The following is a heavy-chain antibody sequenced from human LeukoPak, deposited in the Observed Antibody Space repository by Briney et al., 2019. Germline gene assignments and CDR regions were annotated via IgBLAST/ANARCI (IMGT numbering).Heavy chain of an antibody. CDR3: ARVGNYCSGGSCYPYQVGATTGVRYFQH. CDR1: GGSFSGYY. Sequence: SETLSLTCAVYGGSFSGYYWSWIRQPPGKALEWIGEINHRGSTNYNPSLKSRVTISVDTSKNQFSLKLSSVTAADTAVYYCARVGNYCSGGSCYPYQVGATTGVRYFQHWGQGTLVTVSS. V-gene: IGHV4-34*01. CDR2: INHRGST. J-gene: IGHJ1*01. D-gene: IGHD2-15*01.